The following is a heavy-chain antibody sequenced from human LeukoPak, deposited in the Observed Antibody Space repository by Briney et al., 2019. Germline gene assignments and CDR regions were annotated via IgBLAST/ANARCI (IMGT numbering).Heavy chain of an antibody. CDR1: GFIFSNAW. D-gene: IGHD6-19*01. J-gene: IGHJ4*02. CDR2: IKSKINGETT. V-gene: IGHV3-15*01. Sequence: PGGSLRLSCAASGFIFSNAWMTWVRQAPGKGLEWVGRIKSKINGETTDYSAAVKGRFTISRDDSKDTLYLQLNSLQTEDTAVYYCATGRTYDAVAGDFWGQGTLVTVSP. CDR3: ATGRTYDAVAGDF.